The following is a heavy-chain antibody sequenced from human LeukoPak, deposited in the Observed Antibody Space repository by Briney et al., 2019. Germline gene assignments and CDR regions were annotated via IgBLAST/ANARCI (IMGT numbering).Heavy chain of an antibody. V-gene: IGHV4-59*01. J-gene: IGHJ3*02. CDR3: ARDRGSSGWNDAFDI. CDR1: GGSISSYY. Sequence: SETLSLTCTVSGGSISSYYWSWIRQPPGKGLEWIGYIYYSGSTNYNPSLKSRVTISVDTSKNQFSLKLSSVTAADTAVYYCARDRGSSGWNDAFDIWGQGTMDTVSS. CDR2: IYYSGST. D-gene: IGHD6-19*01.